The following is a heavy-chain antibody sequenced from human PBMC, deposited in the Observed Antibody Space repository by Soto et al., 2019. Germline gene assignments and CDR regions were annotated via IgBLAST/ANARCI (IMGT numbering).Heavy chain of an antibody. CDR3: ARDFFDSSDYTTNWFDP. CDR1: GGSIRSYY. V-gene: IGHV4-39*01. CDR2: IYHTGNA. D-gene: IGHD3-22*01. Sequence: PSETLSLTCTVSGGSIRSYYWAWIRQPPGEGLEWIGSIYHTGNAYYNPSLKSRVTISVDTSKNQFSLKLTSVTAADAALYYCARDFFDSSDYTTNWFDPWGQGTLVTVSS. J-gene: IGHJ5*02.